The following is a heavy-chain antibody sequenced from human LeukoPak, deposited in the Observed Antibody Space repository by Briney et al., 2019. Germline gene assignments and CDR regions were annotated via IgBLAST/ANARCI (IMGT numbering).Heavy chain of an antibody. D-gene: IGHD1-26*01. CDR1: GYTFTGYY. J-gene: IGHJ6*02. V-gene: IGHV1-2*02. CDR3: ARVTVGATYYYYGMDV. Sequence: GASVKVSCKASGYTFTGYYMHWVRQAPGQGLEWMGLINPNSGGTNYAQKFQGRVTMTRDTSISTAYMELSRLRSDDTAVYYCARVTVGATYYYYGMDVWGQGTTVTVSS. CDR2: INPNSGGT.